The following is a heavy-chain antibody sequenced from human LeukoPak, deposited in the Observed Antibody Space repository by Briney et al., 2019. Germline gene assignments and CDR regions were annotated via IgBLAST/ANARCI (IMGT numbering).Heavy chain of an antibody. Sequence: SETLSLTCTVSGGSISSGYYWGWIRQPPGKGLEWIGSIYHSGSTYYNPSLKSRVTISVDTSKNQFSLKLSSVTAADTAVYYCAREEGSITMVRGVPANAFDIWGQGTMVTVSS. V-gene: IGHV4-38-2*02. CDR3: AREEGSITMVRGVPANAFDI. D-gene: IGHD3-10*01. J-gene: IGHJ3*02. CDR2: IYHSGST. CDR1: GGSISSGYY.